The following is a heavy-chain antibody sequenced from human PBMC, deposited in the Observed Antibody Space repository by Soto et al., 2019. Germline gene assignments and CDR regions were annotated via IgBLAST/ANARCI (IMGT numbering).Heavy chain of an antibody. CDR2: IIPIFGTA. CDR1: GGTFSSYA. D-gene: IGHD2-15*01. V-gene: IGHV1-69*06. Sequence: QVQLVQSGAEVKKPGSSVKVSCKASGGTFSSYAISWVRQAPGQGLEWMGGIIPIFGTANYAQKFQGRVTITADKSTSTAYVELSSLRSEDTAVYYCARDSGDCSGGSCYYYGMDVWGQGTTVTVSS. J-gene: IGHJ6*02. CDR3: ARDSGDCSGGSCYYYGMDV.